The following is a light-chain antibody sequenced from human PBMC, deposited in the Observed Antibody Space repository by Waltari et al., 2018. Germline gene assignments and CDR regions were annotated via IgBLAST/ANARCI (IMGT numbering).Light chain of an antibody. Sequence: AIRMTQSPSSFPASTGDRVTTTCRASQGISSYLAWYQQKPGKAPKLLIYAASTLQSGVPSRFSGSGSGTDFTLTISCLQSEDFATYYCQQYYSYPRSFGQGTKLEIK. V-gene: IGKV1-8*01. CDR3: QQYYSYPRS. CDR1: QGISSY. J-gene: IGKJ2*03. CDR2: AAS.